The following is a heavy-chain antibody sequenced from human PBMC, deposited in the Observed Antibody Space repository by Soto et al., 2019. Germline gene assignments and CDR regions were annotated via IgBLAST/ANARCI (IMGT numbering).Heavy chain of an antibody. V-gene: IGHV4-4*02. CDR3: ARALRGWFDP. CDR1: GGSITSANW. Sequence: SETLSLTCAVSGGSITSANWWTWVRQPPGGGLEWIGEISHSGITNYKASLKSRVTMSVDKTKNDVSLKLTSVTAADTAVYYCARALRGWFDPWGQGTPVTVSP. CDR2: ISHSGIT. J-gene: IGHJ5*02.